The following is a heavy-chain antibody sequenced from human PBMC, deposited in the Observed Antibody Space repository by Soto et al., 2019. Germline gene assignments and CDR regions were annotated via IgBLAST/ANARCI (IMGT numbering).Heavy chain of an antibody. CDR3: AHDGMGSSDY. CDR2: ISYDGGEK. CDR1: GFNFSTYG. D-gene: IGHD1-1*01. Sequence: AASGFNFSTYGVHWVRQDPGKGLEWVRVISYDGGEKYYADSVKGRFTISRDNSKDTLYLQMNSLRPEDTAVYYCAHDGMGSSDYWGQGTLVTVSS. V-gene: IGHV3-30*18. J-gene: IGHJ4*02.